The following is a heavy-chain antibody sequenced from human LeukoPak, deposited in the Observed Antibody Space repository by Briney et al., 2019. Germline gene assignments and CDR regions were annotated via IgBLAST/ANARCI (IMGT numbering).Heavy chain of an antibody. CDR1: GYTFTGYY. J-gene: IGHJ3*02. V-gene: IGHV1-2*02. D-gene: IGHD2-15*01. CDR2: INPNSGDT. CDR3: AREPLAVAAANNAFDI. Sequence: ASVKVSCKASGYTFTGYYMHWVRQAPGQGLEWMGWINPNSGDTGSAQKFQGRVTLTRDTSISTVYMDLGTLRSDDTAVYYCAREPLAVAAANNAFDIWGQGTMVTVSS.